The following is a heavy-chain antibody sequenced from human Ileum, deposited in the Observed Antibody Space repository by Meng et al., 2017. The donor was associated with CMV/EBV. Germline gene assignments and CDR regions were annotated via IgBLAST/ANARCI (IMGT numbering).Heavy chain of an antibody. CDR2: IYYSGST. V-gene: IGHV4-61*01. D-gene: IGHD6-19*01. CDR1: GGSVSSGSYY. J-gene: IGHJ4*02. CDR3: ARAKKYYSRGWYAGELFDY. Sequence: SETLSLTCTVSGGSVSSGSYYWSWIRQPPGKGLEWIGYIYYSGSTNYNPSLKSRVTIPVDTSKNQFSLKLSSVTAADTAVYYCARAKKYYSRGWYAGELFDYWGQGTLVTVSS.